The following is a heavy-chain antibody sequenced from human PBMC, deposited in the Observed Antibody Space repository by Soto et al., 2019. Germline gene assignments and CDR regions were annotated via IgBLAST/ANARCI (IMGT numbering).Heavy chain of an antibody. D-gene: IGHD1-7*01. CDR1: GYIFSSHC. V-gene: IGHV1-46*01. CDR3: TRAGASDWNYVSTSS. Sequence: ASVKVSCKASGYIFSSHCIYWVRQAPGQGLQWMGIINPGGGRTAYAQNLQGRVTMTTDTSTNTAYMELRSLTSDDTAVYYCTRAGASDWNYVSTSSWGQGTLVTVSS. J-gene: IGHJ4*02. CDR2: INPGGGRT.